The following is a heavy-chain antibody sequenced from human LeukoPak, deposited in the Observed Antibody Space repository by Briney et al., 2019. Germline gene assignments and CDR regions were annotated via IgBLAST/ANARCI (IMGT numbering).Heavy chain of an antibody. V-gene: IGHV3-48*03. D-gene: IGHD3-22*01. CDR3: ARDNYDSSTPYYFDY. CDR2: ISSSGSTI. CDR1: GFIVSSNH. J-gene: IGHJ4*02. Sequence: GGSLRLSCAASGFIVSSNHMSWVRQAPGKGLEWVSYISSSGSTIYYADSVKGRFTISRDNAKNSLYLQMNSLRAEDTAVYYCARDNYDSSTPYYFDYWGQGTLVTVSS.